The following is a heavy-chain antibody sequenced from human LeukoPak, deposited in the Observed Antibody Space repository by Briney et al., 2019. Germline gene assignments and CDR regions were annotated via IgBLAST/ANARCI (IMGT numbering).Heavy chain of an antibody. V-gene: IGHV4-59*02. Sequence: SETLSLTCTVSGVSVPNFYWNWIRQSLGKRLEWIGYIYNSGSINYNPSLKSRVAISEDTSKNQFSLKLSSVTAADTAVYYCARGGPDYYDSSGYRPFDYYYGMDVWGQGTTVTVSS. CDR2: IYNSGSI. D-gene: IGHD3-22*01. J-gene: IGHJ6*02. CDR3: ARGGPDYYDSSGYRPFDYYYGMDV. CDR1: GVSVPNFY.